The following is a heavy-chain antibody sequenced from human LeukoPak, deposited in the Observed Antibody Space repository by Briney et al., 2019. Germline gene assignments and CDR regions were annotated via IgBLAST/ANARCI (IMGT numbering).Heavy chain of an antibody. V-gene: IGHV3-74*01. CDR3: ARVQRRLGELSSPTDY. J-gene: IGHJ4*02. Sequence: GGSLRLSCAASGFTFSSYWMHWVRQAPGKGLVWVSRINSDGSSTSYADSVKGRFTISRDNAKNSLYLQMNSLRAEDTAVYYCARVQRRLGELSSPTDYWGQGTLVTVSS. CDR2: INSDGSST. D-gene: IGHD3-16*02. CDR1: GFTFSSYW.